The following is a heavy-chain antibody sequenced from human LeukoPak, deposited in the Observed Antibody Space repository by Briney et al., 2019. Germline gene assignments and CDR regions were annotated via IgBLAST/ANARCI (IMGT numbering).Heavy chain of an antibody. Sequence: GGSLRLSCAASGFTFSSYAMSWVHQAPGKGLEWVSAISGSGGSTYYADSVKGRFTISRDNSKNTLYLQMNSLGAEDTAVYYCAKHSGWYYYGMDVWGQGTTVTVSS. D-gene: IGHD6-19*01. CDR2: ISGSGGST. V-gene: IGHV3-23*01. CDR1: GFTFSSYA. CDR3: AKHSGWYYYGMDV. J-gene: IGHJ6*02.